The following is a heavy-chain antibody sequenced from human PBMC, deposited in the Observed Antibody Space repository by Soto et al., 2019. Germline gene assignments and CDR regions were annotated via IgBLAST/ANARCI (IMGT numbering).Heavy chain of an antibody. Sequence: SETLSLTCTVSGGSISSYYWSWIRQPPGKGLEWIGYIYYSGSTNYNPSLKSRVTISVDTSKNQFSLKLSSVTAADTAVYYCARATIFGVVPLYYYYGMDVWGQGTTVTVS. CDR3: ARATIFGVVPLYYYYGMDV. V-gene: IGHV4-59*01. CDR1: GGSISSYY. D-gene: IGHD3-3*01. J-gene: IGHJ6*02. CDR2: IYYSGST.